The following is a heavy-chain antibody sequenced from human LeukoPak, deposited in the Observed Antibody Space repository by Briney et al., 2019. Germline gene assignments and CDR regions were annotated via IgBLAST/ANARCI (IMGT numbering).Heavy chain of an antibody. D-gene: IGHD3-3*01. V-gene: IGHV3-33*01. CDR2: IWYDGSNK. Sequence: PGRSLRLSCAASGFTFSSYGMHWVRQAPGKGLEWVAVIWYDGSNKYYADSVKGRFTISRDNSKNTVYLQMNSLTAEDTAVYYCARESSGGFDNWAQGTLVTLSS. J-gene: IGHJ4*02. CDR3: ARESSGGFDN. CDR1: GFTFSSYG.